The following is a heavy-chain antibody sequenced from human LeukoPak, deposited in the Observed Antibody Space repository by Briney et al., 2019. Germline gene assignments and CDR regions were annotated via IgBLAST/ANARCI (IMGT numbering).Heavy chain of an antibody. Sequence: QPGGSLKLSCAASGFTFVNYALSSVRQPPGKGLEWVSGVSDDGGRTYSADSLKGRFTISRDNSKNTLFLHMNNLRADDTAMYYCAKYRSRFSFDALDIWGQGTMVTVSS. V-gene: IGHV3-23*01. D-gene: IGHD2-15*01. CDR3: AKYRSRFSFDALDI. CDR2: VSDDGGRT. CDR1: GFTFVNYA. J-gene: IGHJ3*02.